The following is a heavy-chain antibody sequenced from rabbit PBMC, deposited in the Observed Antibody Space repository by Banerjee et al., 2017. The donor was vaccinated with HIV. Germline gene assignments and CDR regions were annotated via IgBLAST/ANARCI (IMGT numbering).Heavy chain of an antibody. CDR3: AREEYASSSGGNL. J-gene: IGHJ4*01. CDR1: GFDFSSYY. Sequence: QLVESGGGLVQPGGSLTLSCKASGFDFSSYYMSWVRQAPGKGLEWIGYIDPVFGSTYYASWVNGRFPISSHNAQNTLYLQLNSLTAADTATYFCAREEYASSSGGNLWGQGTLVTVS. D-gene: IGHD1-1*01. CDR2: IDPVFGST. V-gene: IGHV1S7*01.